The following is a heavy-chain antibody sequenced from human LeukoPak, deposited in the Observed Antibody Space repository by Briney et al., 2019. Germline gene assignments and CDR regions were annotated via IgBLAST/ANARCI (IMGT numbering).Heavy chain of an antibody. D-gene: IGHD2-15*01. J-gene: IGHJ3*02. CDR1: GGTFSSYA. Sequence: GASVKVSCKASGGTFSSYAISWVRQAPGQGLEWMGGIIPIFGTANYAQKFQGRVTITTDESTSTAYMELSSLRSEDTAVYYCARESGSGSIDAFDIWGQGTMVTVSS. V-gene: IGHV1-69*05. CDR2: IIPIFGTA. CDR3: ARESGSGSIDAFDI.